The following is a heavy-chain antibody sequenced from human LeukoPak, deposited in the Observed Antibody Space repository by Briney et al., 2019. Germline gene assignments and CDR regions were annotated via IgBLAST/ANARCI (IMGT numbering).Heavy chain of an antibody. J-gene: IGHJ4*02. CDR2: IYSGGST. V-gene: IGHV3-66*01. Sequence: PGGSLRLSCAASGFTVSSNYMSWVRQAPGKGLEWVSVIYSGGSTYFADSVKGRFTISRDNSKNTLYLQVNSLRAEDTAVYYCAKDDSSSWYYWGQGTLVTVSS. CDR1: GFTVSSNY. D-gene: IGHD6-13*01. CDR3: AKDDSSSWYY.